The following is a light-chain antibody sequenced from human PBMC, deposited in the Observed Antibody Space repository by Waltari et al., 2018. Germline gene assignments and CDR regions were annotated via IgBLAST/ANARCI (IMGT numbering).Light chain of an antibody. Sequence: QASLTQPSPGSGVPGQPDPLPCPGTRGYVGGYRFFPLYQEHPGKAPKRMIYDVSNRPSGVSNRFSGSKSGNTASLTISGLQAEDEADYYCSSYTTSNTLVFGGGTKLTVL. V-gene: IGLV2-14*03. CDR2: DVS. J-gene: IGLJ3*02. CDR3: SSYTTSNTLV. CDR1: RGYVGGYRF.